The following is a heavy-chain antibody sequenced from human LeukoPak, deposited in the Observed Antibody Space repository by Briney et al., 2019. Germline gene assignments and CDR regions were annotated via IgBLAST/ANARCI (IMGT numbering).Heavy chain of an antibody. CDR2: IYYSGST. D-gene: IGHD3-3*01. V-gene: IGHV4-39*07. CDR1: GGSISSSSYY. CDR3: APIVGVGSIDY. Sequence: PSETLSLTCTVSGGSISSSSYYWGWIRQPPGKGLEWIGSIYYSGSTYYNPSLKSRVTISVDTSKNQFSLKLSSVTAADTAVYYCAPIVGVGSIDYWGQGTLVTVSS. J-gene: IGHJ4*02.